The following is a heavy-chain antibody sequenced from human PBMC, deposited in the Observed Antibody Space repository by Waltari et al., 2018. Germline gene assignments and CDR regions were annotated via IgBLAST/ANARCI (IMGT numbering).Heavy chain of an antibody. V-gene: IGHV3-48*01. J-gene: IGHJ5*02. Sequence: EVHLFYSGGGLVQPGGSLRLSCAASGFTFSSYSMNWVRQAPGKGLEWVSSISSMSSTISHAASVKGRLKLERENAKNTLYLQMNRMRAEDTAVYYWARGFSAVTPPHWLDPWGQGTLVTVSS. CDR1: GFTFSSYS. CDR2: ISSMSSTI. CDR3: ARGFSAVTPPHWLDP. D-gene: IGHD3-10*01.